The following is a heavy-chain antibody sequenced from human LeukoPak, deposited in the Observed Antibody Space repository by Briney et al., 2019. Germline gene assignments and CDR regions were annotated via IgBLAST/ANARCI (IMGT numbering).Heavy chain of an antibody. CDR3: AKVRDLDTVLGRFDN. J-gene: IGHJ5*02. CDR1: GFTLSNYA. CDR2: ISGNGGRT. D-gene: IGHD5-18*01. Sequence: GGSLRLSCAASGFTLSNYAMSWVRQAPGKGLEWVSVISGNGGRTYYADSVKGRFTISRDNSKNTLYLQMNSLRAEDTAVYYCAKVRDLDTVLGRFDNWGQGTLVTVSS. V-gene: IGHV3-23*01.